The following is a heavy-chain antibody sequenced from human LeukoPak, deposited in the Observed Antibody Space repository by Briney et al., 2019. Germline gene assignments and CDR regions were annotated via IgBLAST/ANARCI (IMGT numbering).Heavy chain of an antibody. V-gene: IGHV3-53*01. J-gene: IGHJ6*02. Sequence: GGSLRLSCAASGFTFSSYSMSWVRQAPGKGLEWVSVIYSGSSTYYADSVKGRFTISRDNSKNTLYLQMNSLRAEDTAVYYCARDSIVVVPAAYYYYGMDVWGQGTTVTVSS. CDR2: IYSGSST. CDR1: GFTFSSYS. CDR3: ARDSIVVVPAAYYYYGMDV. D-gene: IGHD2-2*01.